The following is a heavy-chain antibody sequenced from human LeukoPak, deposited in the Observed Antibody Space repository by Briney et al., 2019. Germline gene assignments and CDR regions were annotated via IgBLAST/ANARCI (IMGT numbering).Heavy chain of an antibody. D-gene: IGHD2-21*02. CDR1: GFTFDDYT. J-gene: IGHJ6*03. Sequence: GGSLRLSCAASGFTFDDYTMHWVRQAPGKGLEWVSLISWDGGSTYYADSVKGRFTISRDNSKNSLYLQMNSLRAEDTALYYCARSLGVTSSRFHYYHMDVWGKGTTVTVSS. CDR3: ARSLGVTSSRFHYYHMDV. CDR2: ISWDGGST. V-gene: IGHV3-43*01.